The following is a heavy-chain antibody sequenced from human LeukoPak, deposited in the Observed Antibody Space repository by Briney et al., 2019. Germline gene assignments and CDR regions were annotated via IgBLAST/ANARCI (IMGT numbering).Heavy chain of an antibody. Sequence: PGRSLTLSCAASGFTFSHYGMHWVRQAPGKGLEWVAVVWDNGINKFYADSVKGRFTISRDNSKHTLPLHMNSLRAEDTAVYYCVKEPAPYSLGDAWGKGTTVTVSS. V-gene: IGHV3-33*06. D-gene: IGHD5-18*01. CDR1: GFTFSHYG. CDR2: VWDNGINK. CDR3: VKEPAPYSLGDA. J-gene: IGHJ6*04.